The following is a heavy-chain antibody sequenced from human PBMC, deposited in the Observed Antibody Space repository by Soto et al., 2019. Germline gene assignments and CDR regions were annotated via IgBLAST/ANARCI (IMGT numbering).Heavy chain of an antibody. V-gene: IGHV3-30-3*01. CDR2: ILHDGSNK. CDR1: GFPLSNYA. CDR3: AREYHRGFGEFSTKYGMDV. J-gene: IGHJ6*02. Sequence: QVHLVESGGGVVQPGRSVRLSCAPSGFPLSNYAMFWVRQAPGKGLEWVALILHDGSNKYYGDSVKGRFTISRDNSRNTLYLLMDSLRAEDTAVYYCAREYHRGFGEFSTKYGMDVWGQWTTVTVSS. D-gene: IGHD3-10*01.